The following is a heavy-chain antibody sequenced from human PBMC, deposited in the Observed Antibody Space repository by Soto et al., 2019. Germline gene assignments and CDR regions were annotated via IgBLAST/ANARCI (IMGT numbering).Heavy chain of an antibody. V-gene: IGHV4-59*01. Sequence: SETLSLTCTVSGGSISSYYWSWIRQPPGKGLEWIGYIYYSGSTNYNPSLKSRVTISVDTSKNQFSLKLSSVTAADTAVYYCARVGSSGYVNWFDPWGQGTLVTVSS. CDR2: IYYSGST. J-gene: IGHJ5*02. CDR1: GGSISSYY. CDR3: ARVGSSGYVNWFDP. D-gene: IGHD3-22*01.